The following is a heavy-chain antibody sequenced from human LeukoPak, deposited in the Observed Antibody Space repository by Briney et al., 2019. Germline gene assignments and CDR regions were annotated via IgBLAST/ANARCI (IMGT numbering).Heavy chain of an antibody. Sequence: SVKVSCKASGGTFNSYVISWVRQVPGQGLEWMGGIIPIFGTANYAQKFQGRVTITADESTSTAYMELSSLRSEDTAVYYCARDRALVVPAAPPLDYWGQGTLVTVSS. D-gene: IGHD2-2*01. CDR2: IIPIFGTA. J-gene: IGHJ4*02. V-gene: IGHV1-69*13. CDR1: GGTFNSYV. CDR3: ARDRALVVPAAPPLDY.